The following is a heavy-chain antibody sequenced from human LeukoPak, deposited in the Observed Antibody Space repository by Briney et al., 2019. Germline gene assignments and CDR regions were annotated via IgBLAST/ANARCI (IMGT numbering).Heavy chain of an antibody. CDR2: ITWNSNDI. CDR1: GFTFGDYA. D-gene: IGHD5-18*01. CDR3: VNGMYTTMGGDFDY. Sequence: PGGSLRLSCAASGFTFGDYAMHWVRQAPGMGLEWVSGITWNSNDIVYADSVKGRFTISRDNDKNSLYLQMNRLRAEDTALYYCVNGMYTTMGGDFDYWGQGTLVTVSS. J-gene: IGHJ4*02. V-gene: IGHV3-9*01.